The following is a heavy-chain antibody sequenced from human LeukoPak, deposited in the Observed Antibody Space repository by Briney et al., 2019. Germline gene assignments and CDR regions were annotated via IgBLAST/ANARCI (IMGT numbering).Heavy chain of an antibody. CDR3: ARHCGGDCYYLFDY. Sequence: SETLSLTCTVSNDSISNYYWSWIRQPPGKGLEWIGYIYYSGSTNYNPSLKSRVTISVDTSKNQFSLKLSSVTAADTAVYYCARHCGGDCYYLFDYWGQGTLVTVSS. V-gene: IGHV4-59*08. CDR1: NDSISNYY. CDR2: IYYSGST. J-gene: IGHJ4*02. D-gene: IGHD2-21*02.